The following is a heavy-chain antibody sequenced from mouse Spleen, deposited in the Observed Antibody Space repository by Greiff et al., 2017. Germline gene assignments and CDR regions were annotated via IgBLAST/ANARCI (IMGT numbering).Heavy chain of an antibody. V-gene: IGHV5-17*01. CDR2: ISSGSSII. J-gene: IGHJ4*01. CDR1: GFTFSDYG. D-gene: IGHD2-3*01. Sequence: DVHLVESGGGLVKPGGSLKLSCAASGFTFSDYGMHWVRQAPEKGLEWIAYISSGSSIIYYADTMKGRFTISRDNAKNTLFLQMPSLRSEDTAMYYCARDGPYYAMDYWGQGISVTVSS. CDR3: ARDGPYYAMDY.